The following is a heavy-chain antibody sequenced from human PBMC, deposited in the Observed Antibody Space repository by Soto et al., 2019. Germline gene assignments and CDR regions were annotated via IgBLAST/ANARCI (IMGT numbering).Heavy chain of an antibody. CDR3: ARGSSTWRNALDV. J-gene: IGHJ3*01. CDR2: INSDVGST. Sequence: EVQLVESGGGLVQPGGSLRLSCAASGFTLSSYWIHWVRQAPGKGLVWVSRINSDVGSTNYADSVKGRFTISRDNAENTVYLQMNSLRGADTAVYYCARGSSTWRNALDVWGQGRMATVSS. D-gene: IGHD6-13*01. CDR1: GFTLSSYW. V-gene: IGHV3-74*01.